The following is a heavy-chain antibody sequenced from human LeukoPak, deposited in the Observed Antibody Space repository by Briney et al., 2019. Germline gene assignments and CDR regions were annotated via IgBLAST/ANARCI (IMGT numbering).Heavy chain of an antibody. V-gene: IGHV3-21*01. CDR3: GRETRLGEGFDY. J-gene: IGHJ4*02. CDR1: GFTFSSYS. Sequence: GGSLRLSCAASGFTFSSYSMNWVRQAPGKGLEGVSSISSSSSYIYYADSVKGRFTISRDNAKNSLYLQMNSLRAEETAVYYCGRETRLGEGFDYWGQGTLVTVSS. D-gene: IGHD3-10*01. CDR2: ISSSSSYI.